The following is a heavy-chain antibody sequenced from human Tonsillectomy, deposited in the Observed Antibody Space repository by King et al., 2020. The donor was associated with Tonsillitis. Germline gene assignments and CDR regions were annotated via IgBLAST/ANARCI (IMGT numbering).Heavy chain of an antibody. V-gene: IGHV4-39*01. CDR2: IYYSGST. CDR1: GGSISSSSYY. J-gene: IGHJ3*02. CDR3: AIDTAMARADAFDI. D-gene: IGHD5-18*01. Sequence: QLQESGPGLVKPSETLSLTCTVSGGSISSSSYYWGWIRQPPGKGLEWIGSIYYSGSTYYNPSLKSRVTISVDTSKNQFSLKLSSVTAADTAVYYCAIDTAMARADAFDIWGQGTMVTVSS.